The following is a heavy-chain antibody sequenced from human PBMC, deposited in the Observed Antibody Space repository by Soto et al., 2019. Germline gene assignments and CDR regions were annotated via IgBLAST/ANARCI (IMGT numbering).Heavy chain of an antibody. CDR2: ISSGGSTV. CDR3: ARDRAAGGY. CDR1: GFPFSNYE. J-gene: IGHJ4*02. V-gene: IGHV3-48*03. Sequence: EVQLVKSGGGLVQPGGSLRLSCAASGFPFSNYEMNWVRQAPGKGLEWVAYISSGGSTVHYADSVRGRFTVSRDNARNSLYLQMNTLRVEDTALYYCARDRAAGGYWGQGTLVTVSS. D-gene: IGHD6-13*01.